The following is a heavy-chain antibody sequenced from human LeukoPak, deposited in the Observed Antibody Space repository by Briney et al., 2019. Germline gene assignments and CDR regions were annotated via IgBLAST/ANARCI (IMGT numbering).Heavy chain of an antibody. D-gene: IGHD6-19*01. CDR1: GDSISSNSYY. V-gene: IGHV4-39*07. Sequence: PSETLSLTCTVSGDSISSNSYYWDWIRQPPGKGLEWIGGIYYSGSTYYSPSLKSRVTISVDTSKNQFSLKLSSVTAADTAVYYCARAGQWLIADYWGQGTLVTVSS. CDR3: ARAGQWLIADY. CDR2: IYYSGST. J-gene: IGHJ4*02.